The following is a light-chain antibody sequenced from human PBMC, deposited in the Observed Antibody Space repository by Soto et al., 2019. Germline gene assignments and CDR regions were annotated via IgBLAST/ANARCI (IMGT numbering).Light chain of an antibody. V-gene: IGKV1-33*01. Sequence: DIQMTQSPSSLSASVGARVPITCKASQDINNYLNWYQQKPGKAPKLLIFDATNLETGVPSRFSGGGSRTHFSFTISSLQPEDFATYYCNQYDSLPPTVGKGTRLAIK. CDR2: DAT. CDR1: QDINNY. CDR3: NQYDSLPPT. J-gene: IGKJ5*01.